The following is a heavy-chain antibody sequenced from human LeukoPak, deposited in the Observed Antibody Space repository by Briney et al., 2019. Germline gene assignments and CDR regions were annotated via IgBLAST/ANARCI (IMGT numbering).Heavy chain of an antibody. J-gene: IGHJ6*03. Sequence: GASVKVSCKASGGTFSSYAISWVRQAPGQGLEWMGGIIPIFGTANYAQKFQGRVTITADKSTSTAYMELSSLRSEDTAVYYCARGGSSPGYYYYYMDVWGKGTTVTVSS. D-gene: IGHD6-13*01. CDR1: GGTFSSYA. V-gene: IGHV1-69*06. CDR3: ARGGSSPGYYYYYMDV. CDR2: IIPIFGTA.